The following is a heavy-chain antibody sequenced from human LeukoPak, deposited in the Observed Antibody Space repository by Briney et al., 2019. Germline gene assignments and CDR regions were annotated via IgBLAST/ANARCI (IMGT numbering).Heavy chain of an antibody. D-gene: IGHD3-16*01. Sequence: PGGSLRLSCAASGFTFSSYWMSWVRQAPGKGLEWVANIKQDGSEKYYVDSVKGRFTISRDNSKNTLYLQMNSLRAEDTAVYYCAKPNRGGSHNAFDIWGQGTMVTVSS. J-gene: IGHJ3*02. CDR3: AKPNRGGSHNAFDI. V-gene: IGHV3-7*03. CDR1: GFTFSSYW. CDR2: IKQDGSEK.